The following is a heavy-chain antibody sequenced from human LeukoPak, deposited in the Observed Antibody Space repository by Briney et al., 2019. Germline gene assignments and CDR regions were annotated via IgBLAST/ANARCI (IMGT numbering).Heavy chain of an antibody. Sequence: GASVKVSCKASGYTFTVYYMHWVRQAPGQGLEWMGWINPDTGGTNYAQKFQGRVTMTRDTSISTAYMELSGLRSDDTAVYYCARDPQYCSGGSCYLSRHDAFDIWGQGTMVTVSS. V-gene: IGHV1-2*02. CDR2: INPDTGGT. J-gene: IGHJ3*02. CDR1: GYTFTVYY. D-gene: IGHD2-15*01. CDR3: ARDPQYCSGGSCYLSRHDAFDI.